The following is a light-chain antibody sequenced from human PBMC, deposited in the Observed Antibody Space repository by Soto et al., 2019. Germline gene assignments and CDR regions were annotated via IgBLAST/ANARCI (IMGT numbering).Light chain of an antibody. Sequence: EIVLTQSPGTLSLSPGERATLSCRASQSASNYLAWYQRKPGQAPRLLIYGASSRATGIPDRFSGSGSGTDFTLTISRLEPEDFAVYYCHQYGGSPQTFGQGTKVEIK. CDR1: QSASNY. CDR3: HQYGGSPQT. J-gene: IGKJ1*01. V-gene: IGKV3-20*01. CDR2: GAS.